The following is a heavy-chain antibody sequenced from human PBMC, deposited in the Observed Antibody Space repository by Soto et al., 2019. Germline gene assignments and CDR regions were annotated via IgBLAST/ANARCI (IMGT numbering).Heavy chain of an antibody. CDR3: AREGADWLFDY. V-gene: IGHV3-66*01. D-gene: IGHD3-9*01. Sequence: EVQLVESGGGLVQPGGSLRLSCAASGFTVSSNYMNWVRQAPGKGLEWVSLLYSGATTYYADSVKGRFTVSRDNSKNTLYVHMNGLRAEDTAVYYCAREGADWLFDYWGQGTLVTVSS. J-gene: IGHJ4*02. CDR2: LYSGATT. CDR1: GFTVSSNY.